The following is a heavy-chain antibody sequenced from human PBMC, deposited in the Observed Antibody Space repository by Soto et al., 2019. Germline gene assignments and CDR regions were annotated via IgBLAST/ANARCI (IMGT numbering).Heavy chain of an antibody. V-gene: IGHV3-33*01. J-gene: IGHJ4*01. CDR1: GFTFSSYG. CDR2: IWYDGSNK. Sequence: QVQLEESGGGVVQPGTSLRLSCVASGFTFSSYGMHWVRQAPGKGLEWVAVIWYDGSNKYYIDSVKGRFTISRDNSKSTLYLQMNSLRVEDTAVYYCARAELFYSGVWYNIVNWGQGTLVTVSS. D-gene: IGHD6-19*01. CDR3: ARAELFYSGVWYNIVN.